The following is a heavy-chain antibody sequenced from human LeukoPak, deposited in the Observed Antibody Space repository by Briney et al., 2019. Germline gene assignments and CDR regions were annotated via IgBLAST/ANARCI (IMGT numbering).Heavy chain of an antibody. Sequence: SETLSLTCTVSGGSISSYYWSWIRQPPGKGLEWIGYTYYSGSTNYNPSLKSRVTMSVDTSKNQFSLKLSSVTAADTAVYYCARAVGSGSFQTYYYYMDVWGKGTTVTISS. J-gene: IGHJ6*03. CDR2: TYYSGST. V-gene: IGHV4-59*12. CDR3: ARAVGSGSFQTYYYYMDV. CDR1: GGSISSYY. D-gene: IGHD3-10*01.